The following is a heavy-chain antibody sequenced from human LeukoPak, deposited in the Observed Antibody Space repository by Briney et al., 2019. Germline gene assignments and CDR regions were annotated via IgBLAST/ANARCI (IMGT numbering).Heavy chain of an antibody. CDR3: AGSIAAAPRGWFDP. V-gene: IGHV4-4*09. J-gene: IGHJ5*02. CDR2: IYTSGST. CDR1: GGSISSYY. Sequence: SETLSLTCTVSGGSISSYYWSWIRQPPGKGLEWIRYIYTSGSTNYNPSLKSRVTISVDPSKNQFSLKLSSVPAADTAVYYCAGSIAAAPRGWFDPWGQGTLVTVSS. D-gene: IGHD6-25*01.